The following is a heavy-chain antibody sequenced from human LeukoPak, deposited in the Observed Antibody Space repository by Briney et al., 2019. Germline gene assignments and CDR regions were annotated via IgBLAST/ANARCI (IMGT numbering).Heavy chain of an antibody. V-gene: IGHV3-66*02. J-gene: IGHJ4*02. CDR1: GFTVSSNY. D-gene: IGHD5-12*01. Sequence: GGSLRLSCAASGFTVSSNYMSWVRQAPGKGLEGVSVIYSGGSTYYADSVKGRFTISRDNSKNTLYLQMNSLRAEDTAVYYCARDPPPRGYSGYDSGYWGQGTLVTVSS. CDR2: IYSGGST. CDR3: ARDPPPRGYSGYDSGY.